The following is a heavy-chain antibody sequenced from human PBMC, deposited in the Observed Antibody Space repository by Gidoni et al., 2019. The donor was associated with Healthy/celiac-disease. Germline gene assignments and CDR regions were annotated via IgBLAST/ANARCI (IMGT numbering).Heavy chain of an antibody. D-gene: IGHD6-13*01. CDR2: IWYDGRNK. CDR3: ARWERAAAGRGYYYYGMDV. CDR1: GFTFSRYG. V-gene: IGHV3-33*01. J-gene: IGHJ6*02. Sequence: QVQLVESGGGVVQPGRSLRLSCAASGFTFSRYGMHWVRQAPGKGLEWVAVIWYDGRNKYYADSVKGRFTISRDNSKNTLYLQMNSLRAEDTAVYYCARWERAAAGRGYYYYGMDVWGQGTTVTVSS.